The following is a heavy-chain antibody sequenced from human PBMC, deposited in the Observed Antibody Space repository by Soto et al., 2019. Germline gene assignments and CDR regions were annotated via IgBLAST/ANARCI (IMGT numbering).Heavy chain of an antibody. V-gene: IGHV3-7*01. Sequence: PGGSLRLSCAASGFTFSSYWMSWVRQAPGKGLEWVANIKQDGSEKYYVDSVKGRFTISRDNAKNSLYLQMNSLRAEDTAAYYCASIVRGVYFDYWGQGTLVTVSS. CDR3: ASIVRGVYFDY. D-gene: IGHD3-16*02. J-gene: IGHJ4*02. CDR1: GFTFSSYW. CDR2: IKQDGSEK.